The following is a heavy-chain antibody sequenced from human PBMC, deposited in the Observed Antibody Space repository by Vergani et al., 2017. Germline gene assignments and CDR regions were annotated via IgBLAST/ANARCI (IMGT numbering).Heavy chain of an antibody. J-gene: IGHJ4*01. Sequence: VELLESGGGLAQQGGSLRVSCSASGFRVTTYYMSWVRQAPGKGLEWVSVIKSDGRTSYAESVRGRFTISRDTSRNAVYLQMNILRVEDTGVYYCTRSECSGTTCYGHYFDLWGHGILVTVSS. CDR3: TRSECSGTTCYGHYFDL. CDR1: GFRVTTYY. V-gene: IGHV3-66*02. CDR2: IKSDGRT. D-gene: IGHD2-15*01.